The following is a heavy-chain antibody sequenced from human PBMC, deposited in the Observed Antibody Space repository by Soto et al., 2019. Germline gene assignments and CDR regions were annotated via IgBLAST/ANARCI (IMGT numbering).Heavy chain of an antibody. V-gene: IGHV3-30*18. CDR1: GFTFSSYG. CDR2: ITCAGSNK. D-gene: IGHD1-1*01. CDR3: AKAVHEGYGMYV. J-gene: IGHJ6*02. Sequence: HPGGSLRLSCAASGFTFSSYGMHWVRQAPGKGLEWVAVITCAGSNKYYADPVTGRSTISRDKSKNTLYLQMNSLRAEHTAVYYCAKAVHEGYGMYVWGQGTTVTVSS.